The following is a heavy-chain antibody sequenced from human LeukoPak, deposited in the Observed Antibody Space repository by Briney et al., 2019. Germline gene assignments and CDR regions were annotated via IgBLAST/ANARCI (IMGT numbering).Heavy chain of an antibody. V-gene: IGHV1-58*02. J-gene: IGHJ6*02. CDR3: AAGGTYNWNVDGMDV. CDR2: IVVGSGNT. Sequence: TSVKVSCKASGFTFTSSARQWVRQARGQRLEWIGWIVVGSGNTNYAQKFQERVTITRDMSTSTAYMELSSLRSEDTAVYYCAAGGTYNWNVDGMDVWGRGTTVTVSS. CDR1: GFTFTSSA. D-gene: IGHD1-1*01.